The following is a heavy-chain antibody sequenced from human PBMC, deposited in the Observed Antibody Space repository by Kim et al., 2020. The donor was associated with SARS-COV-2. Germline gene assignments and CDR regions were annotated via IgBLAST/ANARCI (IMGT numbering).Heavy chain of an antibody. J-gene: IGHJ4*02. CDR3: VKEVGFGAGSQIDY. CDR1: GFIFRSCA. D-gene: IGHD3-10*01. V-gene: IGHV3-23*01. CDR2: ITGSGERT. Sequence: EGSLRLSCGVSGFIFRSCAMNWVRQAPGKGLEWVSAITGSGERTYYADSVKGRFTISRDNSENTLYLQMNSLRADDTAVYYCVKEVGFGAGSQIDYWGQG.